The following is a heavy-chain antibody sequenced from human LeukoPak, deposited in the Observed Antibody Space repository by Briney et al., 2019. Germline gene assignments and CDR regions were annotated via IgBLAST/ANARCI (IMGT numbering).Heavy chain of an antibody. CDR3: ARDLVAVAGPPAETNGIDY. CDR2: IYYSGST. Sequence: SETLSLTCTVSGGSISSSSYYWGWIRQPPGKGLEWIGSIYYSGSTYYNPSLKSRVTISVDTSKNQFSLKLSSVTAADTAVYYCARDLVAVAGPPAETNGIDYWGQGTLVTVSS. V-gene: IGHV4-39*07. J-gene: IGHJ4*02. CDR1: GGSISSSSYY. D-gene: IGHD6-19*01.